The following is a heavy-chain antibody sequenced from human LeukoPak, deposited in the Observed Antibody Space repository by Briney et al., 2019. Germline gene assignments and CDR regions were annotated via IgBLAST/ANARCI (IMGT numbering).Heavy chain of an antibody. CDR1: GGSFSGYY. CDR3: ARRAFQGIAARPIGPVDY. V-gene: IGHV4-34*01. J-gene: IGHJ4*02. Sequence: SETLSLTCAVYGGSFSGYYWIWIRQPPGKGLEWIGEINHSGSTNYNPSLKRRVTISVDTSKTHFSLKLSSVTAADTAVYYCARRAFQGIAARPIGPVDYWGQGTLVTVSS. CDR2: INHSGST. D-gene: IGHD6-6*01.